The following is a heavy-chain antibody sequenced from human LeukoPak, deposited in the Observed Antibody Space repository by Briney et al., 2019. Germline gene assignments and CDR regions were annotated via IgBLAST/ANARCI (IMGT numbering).Heavy chain of an antibody. V-gene: IGHV3-74*01. Sequence: GGSLRLSCAASGFTFSNYWMHWVRQVPGKGLVWVSRINSDGSSTNYADSVKGRFTISRDSAKNTLYLQMNSLRAEDTAVYYCAIKWGAAFDYWGQGTLVTVSS. CDR3: AIKWGAAFDY. CDR2: INSDGSST. J-gene: IGHJ4*02. CDR1: GFTFSNYW. D-gene: IGHD7-27*01.